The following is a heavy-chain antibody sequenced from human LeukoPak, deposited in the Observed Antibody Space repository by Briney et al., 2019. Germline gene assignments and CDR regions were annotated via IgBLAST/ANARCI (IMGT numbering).Heavy chain of an antibody. D-gene: IGHD4-23*01. CDR2: IKSKTDGGTT. CDR3: AKSDWEDGGNPRTEY. V-gene: IGHV3-15*01. CDR1: GFTFTNAW. Sequence: GGSLRLSCAASGFTFTNAWMSWVRQAPGKGLEWIGRIKSKTDGGTTDYAAPVKGRFTISRDDSENTLYLQMNSLRAEDTAVYYCAKSDWEDGGNPRTEYWGQGTLVTVSS. J-gene: IGHJ4*02.